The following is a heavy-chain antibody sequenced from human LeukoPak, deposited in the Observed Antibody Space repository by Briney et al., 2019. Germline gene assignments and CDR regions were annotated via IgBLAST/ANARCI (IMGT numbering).Heavy chain of an antibody. V-gene: IGHV3-30*03. CDR2: ISYDGSNK. Sequence: GGSLRLSCAASGFTFSSYGMHGVGQAPGKGLEGVAVISYDGSNKYYADSVKGRFTISRDNSKNTLYLQMNSLRAEDTAVYFCARTPIRHGSTVIYYFDYWGQGTLVTLPS. J-gene: IGHJ4*02. D-gene: IGHD4-17*01. CDR1: GFTFSSYG. CDR3: ARTPIRHGSTVIYYFDY.